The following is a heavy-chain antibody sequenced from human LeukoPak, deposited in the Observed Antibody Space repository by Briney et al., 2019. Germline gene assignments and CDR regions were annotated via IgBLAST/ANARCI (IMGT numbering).Heavy chain of an antibody. Sequence: GRSLRLSCAAPGFTFSSYGMPWVRQAPGKGLEWVEVISYEGSNKYYADSVKGRFTISRDNSKNTLYLQMNSLRAEDTAVYYCAKDDDIRGGYGMDVWGQGTTVTVSS. CDR3: AKDDDIRGGYGMDV. D-gene: IGHD1-1*01. CDR2: ISYEGSNK. J-gene: IGHJ6*02. V-gene: IGHV3-30*18. CDR1: GFTFSSYG.